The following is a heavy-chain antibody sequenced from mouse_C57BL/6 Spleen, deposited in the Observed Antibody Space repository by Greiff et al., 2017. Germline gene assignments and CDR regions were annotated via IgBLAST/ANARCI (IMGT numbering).Heavy chain of an antibody. J-gene: IGHJ1*03. CDR3: ARRGTVVPYWYFDV. CDR1: GYTFTSYW. V-gene: IGHV1-69*01. Sequence: QVQLQQPGAELVMPGASVKLSCKASGYTFTSYWMHWVKQRPGQGLEWIGEIDPSDSYTNYTQKFKGKSTLTVDKSSSTAYMQLSSLTSEDSAVYYCARRGTVVPYWYFDVWGTGTTVTVSS. D-gene: IGHD1-1*01. CDR2: IDPSDSYT.